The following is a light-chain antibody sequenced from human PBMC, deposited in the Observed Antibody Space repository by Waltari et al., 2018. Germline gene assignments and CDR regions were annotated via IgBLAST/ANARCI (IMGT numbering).Light chain of an antibody. CDR2: DAS. Sequence: EIVMTQSPATQSVSPGERVTLSCRASQSVSSNLAWYQQKPGQAPRLLIYDASTRATGIPARFSGSGSGTEVTLTISTMQSEDFAVYYCQQYDNWPPWTFGQGTKVEIK. V-gene: IGKV3-15*01. CDR1: QSVSSN. CDR3: QQYDNWPPWT. J-gene: IGKJ1*01.